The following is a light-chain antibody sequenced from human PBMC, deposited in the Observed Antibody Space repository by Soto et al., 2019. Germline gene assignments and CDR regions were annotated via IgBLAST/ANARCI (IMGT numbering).Light chain of an antibody. V-gene: IGKV3-11*01. CDR2: DSY. Sequence: EVVLTQSPDTLSLSPGERATLSCRTSHSVDIYVAWYQQNPGQAPRLLIYDSYNRVTGIPTRCSGSGSGTDFTLTISSLEPEDSAVYYCQQRKYWPPLTFGGGTKVEIK. CDR3: QQRKYWPPLT. J-gene: IGKJ4*01. CDR1: HSVDIY.